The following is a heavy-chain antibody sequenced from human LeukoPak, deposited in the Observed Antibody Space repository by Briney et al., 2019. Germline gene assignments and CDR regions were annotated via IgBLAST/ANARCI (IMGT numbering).Heavy chain of an antibody. V-gene: IGHV4-30-2*01. J-gene: IGHJ4*02. CDR1: GGSINSVGYS. CDR3: ARDSIGSYSSSQPFDY. D-gene: IGHD6-6*01. CDR2: IYHSRVS. Sequence: SDTLCLTCAVSGGSINSVGYSWSWVRQPPGKGLEWIGYIYHSRVSYHNPSLKNRVSISVDTSKNQFSLKLSSVTAADTAVYYCARDSIGSYSSSQPFDYWGQGTLVTVSS.